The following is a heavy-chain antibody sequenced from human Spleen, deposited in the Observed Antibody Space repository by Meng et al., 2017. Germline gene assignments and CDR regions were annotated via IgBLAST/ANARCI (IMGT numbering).Heavy chain of an antibody. CDR2: ISSSGNTM. CDR3: AKTNTGSFDY. Sequence: QVQLVESGGGLVKPGGSLGLSCAASGFTFSDYYMSWIRQAPEKGLEWISYISSSGNTMYYADSVKGRFTISRDNAKNSLYLQMNSLRADDTAVYYCAKTNTGSFDYWGQGTLVTVSS. J-gene: IGHJ4*02. V-gene: IGHV3-11*01. CDR1: GFTFSDYY. D-gene: IGHD1-1*01.